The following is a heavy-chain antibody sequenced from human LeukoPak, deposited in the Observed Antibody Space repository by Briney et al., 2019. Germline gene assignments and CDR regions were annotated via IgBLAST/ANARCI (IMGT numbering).Heavy chain of an antibody. CDR2: ISSSGNTI. Sequence: GGSLRLSCAASGFTFIDHYMSWIRQAPGKGLEWISYISSSGNTIYYADSVKGRFTISRDNAKNSLYLQMNCLRAEDTAVYYCAREGYYDFWSGSEDYWGQGTLVTVSS. CDR1: GFTFIDHY. D-gene: IGHD3-3*01. CDR3: AREGYYDFWSGSEDY. V-gene: IGHV3-11*04. J-gene: IGHJ4*02.